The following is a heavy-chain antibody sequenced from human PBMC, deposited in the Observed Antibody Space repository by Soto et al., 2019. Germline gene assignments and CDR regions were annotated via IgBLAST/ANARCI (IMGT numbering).Heavy chain of an antibody. J-gene: IGHJ4*02. CDR3: GRRRELTGGYFSPQPGY. D-gene: IGHD3-22*01. Sequence: GGSLRLSCAASGFTFSSYTMIWVRQAPGKGLEWVSSISGDSNYIYYADSVKGRFTISRDNAKNSLYLQMNSLRAEDTSVYYCGRRRELTGGYFSPQPGYWGQGTLVTVSS. CDR1: GFTFSSYT. CDR2: ISGDSNYI. V-gene: IGHV3-21*01.